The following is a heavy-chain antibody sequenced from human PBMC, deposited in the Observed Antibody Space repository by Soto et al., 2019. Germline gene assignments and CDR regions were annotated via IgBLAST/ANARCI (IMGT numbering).Heavy chain of an antibody. CDR3: ARNESSNIYGMDV. D-gene: IGHD6-6*01. Sequence: PWGSLRLSCAASGFTFSSYSMNWVRQAPGKGLEWVSSISSSSFSINYADSVKGRFSISRDNAQNSLHLQMNNLRAEDTAVYYCARNESSNIYGMDVWGQGTTVTVSS. CDR1: GFTFSSYS. CDR2: ISSSSFSI. J-gene: IGHJ6*02. V-gene: IGHV3-21*01.